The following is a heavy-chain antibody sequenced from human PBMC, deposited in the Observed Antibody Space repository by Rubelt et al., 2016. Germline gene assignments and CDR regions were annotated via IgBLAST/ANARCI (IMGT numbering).Heavy chain of an antibody. CDR2: INHSGST. CDR1: GGSFSGYY. CDR3: AREWATSTKELDY. J-gene: IGHJ4*02. V-gene: IGHV4-34*01. D-gene: IGHD2-2*01. Sequence: QVQLQEWGAGLLKPSETLSLTCAVYGGSFSGYYWSWIRQPPGKGLEWIGEINHSGSTHYNASLTSRVTISKDTSKNQFSLKVGSVTAADTAVYYCAREWATSTKELDYWGQGTLVTVSS.